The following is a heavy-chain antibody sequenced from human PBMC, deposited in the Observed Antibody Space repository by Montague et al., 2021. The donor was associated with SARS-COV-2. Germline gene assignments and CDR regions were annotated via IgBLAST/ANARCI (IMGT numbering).Heavy chain of an antibody. CDR1: GDSVSSGAYY. D-gene: IGHD3-22*01. V-gene: IGHV4-61*08. J-gene: IGHJ5*02. CDR3: AREYFDSSGLVWIDP. Sequence: SETLSLTCTVSGDSVSSGAYYWSWIRQPPGKGLEWIAYIYYSGNTYTKYNPSLESRVSISVDTSKNQFSPKLTSGSAADTAVYYCAREYFDSSGLVWIDPWGQGTLVIVSS. CDR2: IYYSGNTYT.